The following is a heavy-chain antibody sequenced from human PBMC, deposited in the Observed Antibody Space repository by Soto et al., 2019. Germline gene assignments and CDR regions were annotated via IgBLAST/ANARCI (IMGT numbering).Heavy chain of an antibody. J-gene: IGHJ5*02. Sequence: GASVKVSCKASGYTFTSYDINWVRQATGQGLEWMGWMNPNSGNTGYAQKFQGRVTMTRNTSISTAYMELSSLRSEDTAVYYCARDRVDCSGGNCWRSVEDTWGQGTLVTVSS. CDR2: MNPNSGNT. CDR3: ARDRVDCSGGNCWRSVEDT. D-gene: IGHD2-15*01. V-gene: IGHV1-8*01. CDR1: GYTFTSYD.